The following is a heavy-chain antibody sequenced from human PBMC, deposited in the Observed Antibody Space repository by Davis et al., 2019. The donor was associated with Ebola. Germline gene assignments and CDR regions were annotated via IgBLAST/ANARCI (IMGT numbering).Heavy chain of an antibody. CDR2: IYYSGST. D-gene: IGHD6-13*01. Sequence: PSETLSLTCAVYGGSFSGYYWSWIRQPPGKGLEWIGYIYYSGSTNYNPSLKSRVTISVDTSKNQFSLKLSSVTAADTAVYYCARGAAGIYYWGQGTLVTVSS. V-gene: IGHV4-59*01. J-gene: IGHJ4*02. CDR3: ARGAAGIYY. CDR1: GGSFSGYY.